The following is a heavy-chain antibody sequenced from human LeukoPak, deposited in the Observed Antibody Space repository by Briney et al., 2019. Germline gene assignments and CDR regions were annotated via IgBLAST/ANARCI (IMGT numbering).Heavy chain of an antibody. Sequence: GGSLRLSCAASGFTFSSYGMSWVRQAPGKGLEWVSAISGSGGSTYYADSVKGRFTISRDNSKNTLYLQMNNLRAEDTAMYYCAKVRWDNSGWYYLDSWGQGTLVTVSS. CDR1: GFTFSSYG. CDR3: AKVRWDNSGWYYLDS. V-gene: IGHV3-23*01. J-gene: IGHJ4*02. D-gene: IGHD6-19*01. CDR2: ISGSGGST.